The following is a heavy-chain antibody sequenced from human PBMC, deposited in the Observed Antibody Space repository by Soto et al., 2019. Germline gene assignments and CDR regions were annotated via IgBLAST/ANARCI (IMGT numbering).Heavy chain of an antibody. V-gene: IGHV3-21*01. Sequence: EVQLVESGGGLVKPGGSLRLSCAASGFTFSSYSMNWVRQAPGKGLEWGSSISSSSSYIYYADSVKGRFTISRDNAKNSLYLQLTSLRADDTAVYSCARADYGDYYYYGMDVWGQGTTVTVSS. CDR3: ARADYGDYYYYGMDV. D-gene: IGHD4-17*01. CDR1: GFTFSSYS. J-gene: IGHJ6*02. CDR2: ISSSSSYI.